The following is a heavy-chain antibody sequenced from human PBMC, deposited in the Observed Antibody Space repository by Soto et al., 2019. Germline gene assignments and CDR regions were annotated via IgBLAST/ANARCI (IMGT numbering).Heavy chain of an antibody. D-gene: IGHD3-3*01. CDR1: GYTFTSYY. CDR3: ARDQYDVWSCYYGPFDY. V-gene: IGHV1-46*01. CDR2: INPSGGST. Sequence: QVQLVQSGAEVKKPGASVKVSCKASGYTFTSYYMHWVRQAPGQGLAWMGIINPSGGSTSYAQKFPGRVTMTRDTPTSTVYMELSSLRSEDTAVYYCARDQYDVWSCYYGPFDYWGQGTLVTVSS. J-gene: IGHJ4*02.